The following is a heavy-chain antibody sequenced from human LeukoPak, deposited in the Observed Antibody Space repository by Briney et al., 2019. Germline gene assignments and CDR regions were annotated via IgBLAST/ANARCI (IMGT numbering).Heavy chain of an antibody. D-gene: IGHD3-22*01. J-gene: IGHJ4*02. CDR1: GGSISSYY. V-gene: IGHV4-59*12. CDR3: ARGRVYYYDSSGYYYARYFDY. CDR2: SYYSWNT. Sequence: SETLSLTCTVSGGSISSYYWSWIRQPPGKGLEWIGYSYYSWNTNYNPSLKSRVTISVDTSKNQFSLKLSSVTAADTAVYYCARGRVYYYDSSGYYYARYFDYWGQGTLVTVSS.